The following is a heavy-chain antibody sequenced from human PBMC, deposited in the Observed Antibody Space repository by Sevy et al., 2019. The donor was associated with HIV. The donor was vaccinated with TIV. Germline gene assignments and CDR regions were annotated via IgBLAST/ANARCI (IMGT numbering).Heavy chain of an antibody. Sequence: SETLSLTCTVSGGSISSSSYYWGWIRQPPGKGLEWIGSIYYSGSTYYNPSLKSRVTISVDTSKNQFSLKLSSVTAADTAVYYCARPEDCSSTSCYEGAFDIWGQGTMVTVSS. D-gene: IGHD2-2*01. CDR3: ARPEDCSSTSCYEGAFDI. CDR1: GGSISSSSYY. V-gene: IGHV4-39*01. CDR2: IYYSGST. J-gene: IGHJ3*02.